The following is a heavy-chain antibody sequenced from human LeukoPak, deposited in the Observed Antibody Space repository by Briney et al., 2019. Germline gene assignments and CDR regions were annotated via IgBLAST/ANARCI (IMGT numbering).Heavy chain of an antibody. CDR3: AIMTTVVTNFDY. Sequence: GGSLRLSCAVSGFSFSSFVMHWVRQAPGKGLEWVAAILPDGGNKRYADSVKGRVTISRDNSKNTLYLQMNSLRAEDTALYYCAIMTTVVTNFDYWGQGTLVTVSS. D-gene: IGHD4-23*01. V-gene: IGHV3-30-3*01. CDR1: GFSFSSFV. J-gene: IGHJ4*02. CDR2: ILPDGGNK.